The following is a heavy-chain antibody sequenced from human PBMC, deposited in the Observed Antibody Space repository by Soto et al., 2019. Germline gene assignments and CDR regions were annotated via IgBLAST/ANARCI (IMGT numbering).Heavy chain of an antibody. CDR1: GFTFSSYG. V-gene: IGHV3-33*01. D-gene: IGHD3-9*01. CDR3: ARDADILTGSDAFDI. CDR2: IWYDGTNK. Sequence: LRLSCVASGFTFSSYGMHWVRQGPGKGLEWVAVIWYDGTNKYYSASVRGRITISRDNSKNTLSLHISSLRAEDTAVYYCARDADILTGSDAFDIWGQGTMVTVS. J-gene: IGHJ3*02.